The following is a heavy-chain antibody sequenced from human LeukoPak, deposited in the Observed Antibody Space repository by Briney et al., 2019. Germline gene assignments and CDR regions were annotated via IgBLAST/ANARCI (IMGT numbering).Heavy chain of an antibody. CDR3: ARDTLYYDILTGYRYYYYGMDV. V-gene: IGHV3-30-3*01. J-gene: IGHJ6*02. D-gene: IGHD3-9*01. CDR2: ISYDGSNK. CDR1: GFTFSSYA. Sequence: GGSLRLSCAASGFTFSSYAMHWVRQAPGKGLEWVAVISYDGSNKYYADSVKGRFTISRDNSKNTLYLQMNSLRAEDTAVYYCARDTLYYDILTGYRYYYYGMDVWGRGTTVTVSS.